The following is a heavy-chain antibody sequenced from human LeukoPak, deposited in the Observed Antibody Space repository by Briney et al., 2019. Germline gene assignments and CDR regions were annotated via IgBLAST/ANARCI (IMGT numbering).Heavy chain of an antibody. V-gene: IGHV3-66*01. CDR2: IYSGGST. J-gene: IGHJ6*02. CDR1: GFTVSSNY. CDR3: ATYINWVAGDV. D-gene: IGHD1-1*01. Sequence: PGGSLRLSCAASGFTVSSNYMSWVRQAPGKGLEWVSVIYSGGSTYYADSVKGRFTISRDNSKNTLYLQMNSLRAEDTAVYYCATYINWVAGDVWGQGTTVIVSS.